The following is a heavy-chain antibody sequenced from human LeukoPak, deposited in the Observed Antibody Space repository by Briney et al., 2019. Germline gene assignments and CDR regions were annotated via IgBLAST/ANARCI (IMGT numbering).Heavy chain of an antibody. CDR1: GGSFSGYY. D-gene: IGHD3-22*01. Sequence: TSETLSLTCAVYGGSFSGYYWSWIRQPPGKGLEWIGEINHRGSTNYNPSLKSRVTISVDTSKNQFSLKLSSVTAADTAVYYCARGGDYDSSGYYRNSTFLFDYWGQGTLVTVSS. CDR2: INHRGST. V-gene: IGHV4-34*01. J-gene: IGHJ4*02. CDR3: ARGGDYDSSGYYRNSTFLFDY.